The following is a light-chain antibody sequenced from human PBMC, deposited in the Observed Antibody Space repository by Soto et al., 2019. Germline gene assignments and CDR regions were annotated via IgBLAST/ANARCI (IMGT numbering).Light chain of an antibody. CDR2: XAS. Sequence: VEMTQSPSSLPASIGDRVTFSXRSSLSVSFYLNWYKQKPGKAPKXXNDXASILQSGVPSSFSGSGSGTDFTITISSLQPEYVATYCCQQYYSYSTFGQGTQLDIK. V-gene: IGKV1-39*01. J-gene: IGKJ5*01. CDR1: LSVSFY. CDR3: QQYYSYST.